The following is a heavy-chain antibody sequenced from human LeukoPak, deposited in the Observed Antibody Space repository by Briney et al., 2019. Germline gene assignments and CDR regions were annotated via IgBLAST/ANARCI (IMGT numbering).Heavy chain of an antibody. CDR2: ISGSGGST. J-gene: IGHJ4*02. D-gene: IGHD3-3*01. Sequence: GSLRLSCAASGFTFSSYAMSWVRQVPGKGLEWVSAISGSGGSTYYADSVKGRFTISRDNSKNTLYLQMNSLRAEDTAVYYCAKSLLWYYDFWSGYSPLDYWGQGTLVTVSS. V-gene: IGHV3-23*01. CDR1: GFTFSSYA. CDR3: AKSLLWYYDFWSGYSPLDY.